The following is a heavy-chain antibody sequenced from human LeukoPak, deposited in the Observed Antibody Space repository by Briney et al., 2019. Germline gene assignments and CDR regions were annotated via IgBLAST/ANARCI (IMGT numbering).Heavy chain of an antibody. Sequence: GGSLRLSCAASGFTFSSYSMSWVRQGPGKGLEWVSSISSSSTYKYYAGSVKGRFTISRDNAKNSLYVQMNSLRAEDTAVYYCAREKEARGIQLWLLPNWFDPWGQGTLVTVSS. V-gene: IGHV3-21*01. CDR1: GFTFSSYS. J-gene: IGHJ5*02. D-gene: IGHD5-18*01. CDR2: ISSSSTYK. CDR3: AREKEARGIQLWLLPNWFDP.